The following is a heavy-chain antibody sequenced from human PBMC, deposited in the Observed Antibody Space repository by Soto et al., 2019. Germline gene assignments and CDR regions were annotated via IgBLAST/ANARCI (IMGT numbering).Heavy chain of an antibody. J-gene: IGHJ3*01. Sequence: PGQSLKIACKGSGYSFTSYWINWVRQTPGKGMEWMGRIEPSDSYSNYSPSLRRHVTISLAKSTSTPYLQSSSLKDSESALYYCERRSAYDVWGQGTMVTVSS. CDR2: IEPSDSYS. CDR3: ERRSAYDV. CDR1: GYSFTSYW. V-gene: IGHV5-10-1*01.